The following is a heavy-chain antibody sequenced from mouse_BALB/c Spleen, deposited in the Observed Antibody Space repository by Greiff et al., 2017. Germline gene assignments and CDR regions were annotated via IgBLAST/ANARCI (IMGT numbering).Heavy chain of an antibody. V-gene: IGHV1-80*01. CDR1: GYAFSSYW. CDR3: AREGMIRDAMDY. J-gene: IGHJ4*01. D-gene: IGHD2-4*01. CDR2: IYPGDGDT. Sequence: QVQLQQSGAGLVRPGSSVKISCKASGYAFSSYWMNWVKQRPGQGLEWIGQIYPGDGDTNYNGKFKGKATLTADKSSSTAYMQLSSLTSEDSAVYFCAREGMIRDAMDYWGQGTSVTVSS.